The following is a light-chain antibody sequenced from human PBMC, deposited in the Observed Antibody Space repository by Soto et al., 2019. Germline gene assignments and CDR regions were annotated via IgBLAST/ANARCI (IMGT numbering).Light chain of an antibody. CDR2: DAS. V-gene: IGKV1-5*01. CDR1: QTISSW. CDR3: HQYNSYPRT. J-gene: IGKJ1*01. Sequence: DIQMTQSPSTLSGSVGDRFTITCRASQTISSWLAWYQQKPGKAPKLLIYDASSLETGVPSRFSGSGYGSEFTLIISSLQPDDSATYYCHQYNSYPRTFGQGTKVDIK.